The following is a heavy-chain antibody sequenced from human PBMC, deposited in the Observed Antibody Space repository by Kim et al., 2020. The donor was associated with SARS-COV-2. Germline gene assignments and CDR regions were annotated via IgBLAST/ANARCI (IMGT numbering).Heavy chain of an antibody. CDR1: GFTFGSHW. V-gene: IGHV3-74*01. Sequence: GGSLRLSCTASGFTFGSHWMHWVRQAPGKGLVWVARISSDGSTAKYADSVKGRFTISRDNAKTTLYLQMNSLSAETTAASYYARRQFTSVWYTFIYWGQG. J-gene: IGHJ4*02. CDR2: ISSDGSTA. CDR3: ARRQFTSVWYTFIY. D-gene: IGHD6-19*01.